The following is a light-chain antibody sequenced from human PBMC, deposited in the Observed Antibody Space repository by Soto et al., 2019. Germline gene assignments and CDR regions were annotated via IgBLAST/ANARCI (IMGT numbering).Light chain of an antibody. Sequence: QAVVTQPASVSGAPGQRVTISCTGSSSNIGAGYDVHWYQQLPGTAPKLLIYGNSNRPSGVPDRFSGSKSGTSASLAITGLQAEDEADYYCQSYDSSSVVFGGGTKLTVL. V-gene: IGLV1-40*01. CDR2: GNS. CDR1: SSNIGAGYD. J-gene: IGLJ2*01. CDR3: QSYDSSSVV.